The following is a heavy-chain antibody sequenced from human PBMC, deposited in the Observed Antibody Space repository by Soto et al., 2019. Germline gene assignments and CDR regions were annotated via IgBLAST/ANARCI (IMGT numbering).Heavy chain of an antibody. D-gene: IGHD2-2*01. CDR3: ARSHSAYQYHAMDA. V-gene: IGHV1-2*02. CDR2: INPNSGDT. J-gene: IGHJ6*02. CDR1: RYMFTGYY. Sequence: GXSVEVSFKTSRYMFTGYYMHWVRQAPGQGLEWMGWINPNSGDTNYAQRFKGRVSMTSDTSINTAYLELSRLRPGDTAVFFCARSHSAYQYHAMDAWGQGTKVTVYS.